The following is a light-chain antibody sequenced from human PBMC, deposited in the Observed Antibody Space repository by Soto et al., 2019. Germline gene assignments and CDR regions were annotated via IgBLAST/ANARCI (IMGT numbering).Light chain of an antibody. V-gene: IGKV3-15*01. J-gene: IGKJ4*01. Sequence: EIVMTQSPATLSVSPGERATLSCRASQSVSSNLAWYQQKPGQAPRVLIYGASTRATGIPARFSGRGSGTDFTLTISSLQSEDFAVYYCQEYNNWPPLTFGGGTKVEIK. CDR3: QEYNNWPPLT. CDR2: GAS. CDR1: QSVSSN.